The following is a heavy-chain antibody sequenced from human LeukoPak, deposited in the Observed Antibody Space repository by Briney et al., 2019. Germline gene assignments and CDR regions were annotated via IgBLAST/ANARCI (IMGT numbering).Heavy chain of an antibody. CDR1: AYTFTSYD. CDR3: ARPAWNTDAFDI. J-gene: IGHJ3*02. CDR2: MNPNSGNT. Sequence: ASVKVSCKASAYTFTSYDINWVRQATGQGLEWMGWMNPNSGNTGYAQKFQGRVTITADESTSTAYMELSSLRSEDTAVYYCARPAWNTDAFDIWGQGTMVTVSS. V-gene: IGHV1-8*01. D-gene: IGHD1/OR15-1a*01.